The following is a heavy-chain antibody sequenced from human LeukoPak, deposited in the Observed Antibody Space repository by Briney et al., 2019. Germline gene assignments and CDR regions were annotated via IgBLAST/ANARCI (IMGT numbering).Heavy chain of an antibody. V-gene: IGHV3-23*01. CDR3: AKETIFGVAWHFDF. CDR2: ITGSGDIT. CDR1: GFTFSTYA. D-gene: IGHD3-3*01. J-gene: IGHJ4*02. Sequence: PGGSLRLSCAASGFTFSTYAISWVRQAPGKGLEWVSTITGSGDITYYADSVKGRFTISRDNSKNTLSLQMNSLRAEDTAVYYCAKETIFGVAWHFDFWGQGTLVTVSS.